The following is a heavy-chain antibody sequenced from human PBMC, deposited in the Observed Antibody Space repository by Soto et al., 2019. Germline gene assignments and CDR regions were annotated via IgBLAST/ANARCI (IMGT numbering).Heavy chain of an antibody. D-gene: IGHD2-2*02. V-gene: IGHV3-21*01. J-gene: IGHJ6*02. CDR3: AREQSVRRLGYCSSTSCYTIYYYYYGMDV. CDR2: ISSSSSYI. Sequence: PGGSLRLSCAASGFTFSSYSMNWVRQAPGKGLEWVSSISSSSSYIYYADSVKGRFTISRDNAKNSLYLQMNSLRAEDTAVYYCAREQSVRRLGYCSSTSCYTIYYYYYGMDVWGQGTTVT. CDR1: GFTFSSYS.